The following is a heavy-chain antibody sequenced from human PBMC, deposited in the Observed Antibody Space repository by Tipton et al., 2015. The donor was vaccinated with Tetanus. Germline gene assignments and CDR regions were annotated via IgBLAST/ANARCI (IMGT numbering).Heavy chain of an antibody. D-gene: IGHD2-15*01. J-gene: IGHJ5*02. CDR3: AKGNIVVVVAATPWFDP. CDR2: ISGSGGST. V-gene: IGHV3-23*01. CDR1: GFTFSSYA. Sequence: SLRLSCAASGFTFSSYAMSWVRQAPGRGLEWVSAISGSGGSTYYADSVKGRFTISRDNSKNTLYLQMNSLRAEDTAVYYCAKGNIVVVVAATPWFDPWGQGTLVTVSS.